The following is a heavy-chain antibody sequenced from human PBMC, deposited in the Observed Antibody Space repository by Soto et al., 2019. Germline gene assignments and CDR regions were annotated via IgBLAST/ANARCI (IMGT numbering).Heavy chain of an antibody. CDR1: GFTFSSYS. D-gene: IGHD3-22*01. CDR2: ISSSSSTI. V-gene: IGHV3-48*02. J-gene: IGHJ4*02. Sequence: GGSLRLSCAASGFTFSSYSMNWVRQAPGKGLEWVSYISSSSSTIYYADSVKGRFTISRDNAKNSLYLQMNSLRDEDTAVYYCARDYFTKRYYDSSGYSYYPIGARDGSGHPADYWGQGTLVTVSS. CDR3: ARDYFTKRYYDSSGYSYYPIGARDGSGHPADY.